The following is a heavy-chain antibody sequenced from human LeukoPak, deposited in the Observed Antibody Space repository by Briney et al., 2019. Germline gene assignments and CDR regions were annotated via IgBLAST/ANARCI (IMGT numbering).Heavy chain of an antibody. Sequence: AGGSLRLSCAASGFTFSSYEMNWVRQAPGKGLEWVSYISSSGSTIYYADSVKGRFTISRDNAKNSLCLQMNSLRAEDTAVYYCARSSGWYHRGPDYYYYYMDVWGKGTTVTVS. D-gene: IGHD6-19*01. V-gene: IGHV3-48*03. CDR3: ARSSGWYHRGPDYYYYYMDV. CDR2: ISSSGSTI. CDR1: GFTFSSYE. J-gene: IGHJ6*03.